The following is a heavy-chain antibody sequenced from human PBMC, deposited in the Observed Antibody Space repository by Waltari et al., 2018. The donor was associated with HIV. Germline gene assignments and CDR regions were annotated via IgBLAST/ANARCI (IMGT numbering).Heavy chain of an antibody. D-gene: IGHD3-22*01. CDR1: GGSFSGYY. CDR2: INHSGST. J-gene: IGHJ6*02. Sequence: QVQLQQWGAGLLKPSETLSLTCAVYGGSFSGYYWSWIRQPPGKGLEWIGEINHSGSTNYNPSLKSRVTISVDTSKNQFSLKLSSVTAADTAVYYCATFDSSGYYYPPRYHYYGMDVWGQGTTVTVSS. V-gene: IGHV4-34*01. CDR3: ATFDSSGYYYPPRYHYYGMDV.